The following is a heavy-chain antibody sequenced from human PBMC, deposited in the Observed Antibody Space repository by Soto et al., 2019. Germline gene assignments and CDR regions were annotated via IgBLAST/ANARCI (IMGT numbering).Heavy chain of an antibody. J-gene: IGHJ5*02. Sequence: PGGSLRLSCTASEISLNIYWMHWVRQAPGKGLVWVARINPESTTITYADSVTGRFTISRDYAKRSLYLQMMSLTAEDTAIYSCVRGGGGGLFDPWGQGTMVTVSS. CDR3: VRGGGGGLFDP. CDR1: EISLNIYW. CDR2: INPESTTI. D-gene: IGHD2-15*01. V-gene: IGHV3-74*01.